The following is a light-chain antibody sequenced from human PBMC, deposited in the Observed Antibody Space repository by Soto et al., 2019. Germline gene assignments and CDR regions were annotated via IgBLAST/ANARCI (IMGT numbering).Light chain of an antibody. Sequence: SYELTRPPSVSVSPGQTASITCSGDKVGLKFACWYQQKPGQSPILVIGQDNERPSGIPERFSGSNSGTTSTLTISGTQAMDEANYYCQAWDSGTVVFGGGTKLTVL. CDR1: KVGLKF. CDR3: QAWDSGTVV. J-gene: IGLJ2*01. V-gene: IGLV3-1*01. CDR2: QDN.